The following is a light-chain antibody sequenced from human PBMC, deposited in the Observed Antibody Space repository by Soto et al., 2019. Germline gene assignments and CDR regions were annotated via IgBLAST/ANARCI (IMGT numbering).Light chain of an antibody. CDR3: QEYGNSRT. J-gene: IGKJ1*01. CDR1: QSVSSTH. V-gene: IGKV3-20*01. Sequence: DILLTQSPGTLSLSPGERATLSCRASQSVSSTHLAWYQHKPGQAPRLLIYGASSRATGIPDRFSGGGSGTDFTLTISRLEPEDFAVYYCQEYGNSRTFGQGTKVEIK. CDR2: GAS.